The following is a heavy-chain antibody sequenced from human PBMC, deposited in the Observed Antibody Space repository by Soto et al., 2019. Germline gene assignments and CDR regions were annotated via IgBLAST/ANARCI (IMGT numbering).Heavy chain of an antibody. D-gene: IGHD3-10*01. Sequence: GGSLRLSCVASGFTFSSYSMSWVRQAPGRGLEWVSGFRSSGDDGTTYYADSVKGRFTISRDNSKNTLFLQMNSLRAEDTAIYYCAKKVNSGPGSQYFDYWGQGTLVTVSS. CDR1: GFTFSSYS. CDR2: FRSSGDDGTT. V-gene: IGHV3-23*01. CDR3: AKKVNSGPGSQYFDY. J-gene: IGHJ4*02.